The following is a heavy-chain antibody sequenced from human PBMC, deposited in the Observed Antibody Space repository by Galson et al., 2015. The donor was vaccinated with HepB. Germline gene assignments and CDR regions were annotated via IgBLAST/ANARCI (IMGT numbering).Heavy chain of an antibody. V-gene: IGHV1-8*01. CDR3: AREVAHQRGQWELPQFDY. J-gene: IGHJ4*02. CDR1: GYTFTSYD. D-gene: IGHD1-26*01. CDR2: MNPNSGNT. Sequence: SVKVSCKASGYTFTSYDINWVRQATGQGLEWMGWMNPNSGNTGYAQKFQGRVTMTRNTSISTAYMELSSLRSEDTAVYYCAREVAHQRGQWELPQFDYWGQGTLVTVSS.